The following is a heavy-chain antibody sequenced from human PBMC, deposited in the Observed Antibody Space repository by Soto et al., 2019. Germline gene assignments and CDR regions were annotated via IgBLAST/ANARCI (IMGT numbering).Heavy chain of an antibody. J-gene: IGHJ6*02. CDR2: IWYDGSNK. D-gene: IGHD5-18*01. Sequence: LRLSCAASGFTFSSYGMHWVRQAPGKGLEWVAVIWYDGSNKYYADSVKGRFTISRDNSKNTLYLQMNSLRAEDTAVYYCARGFVETASKYYSYDYGMDVWGQGTTVTVSS. V-gene: IGHV3-33*01. CDR3: ARGFVETASKYYSYDYGMDV. CDR1: GFTFSSYG.